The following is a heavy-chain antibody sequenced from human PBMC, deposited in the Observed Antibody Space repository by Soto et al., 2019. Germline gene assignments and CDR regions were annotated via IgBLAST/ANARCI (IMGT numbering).Heavy chain of an antibody. J-gene: IGHJ5*02. Sequence: PGGSLRLSCVASSFTFNNAWMNWVRQAPGKGLEWVAVIWYDGSNKYYADSVKGRFTISRDNSKNTLYLQMNSLRAEDTAVYYCARSDGSGSYYKMAVGGLDPWGQGTLVTVSS. V-gene: IGHV3-33*08. CDR1: SFTFNNAW. CDR3: ARSDGSGSYYKMAVGGLDP. D-gene: IGHD3-10*01. CDR2: IWYDGSNK.